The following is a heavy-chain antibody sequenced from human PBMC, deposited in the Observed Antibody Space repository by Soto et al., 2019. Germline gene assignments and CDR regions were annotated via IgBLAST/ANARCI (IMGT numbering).Heavy chain of an antibody. CDR2: IHGDGAGT. D-gene: IGHD6-13*01. Sequence: PGGSLRLSCAASGFTFRNYAMNWVRQAPGKGLEWVSFIHGDGAGTYYADSVKGRFTVSRDNSKNTLYLQMNSLRAEDTAVYYCARDLEIAAAGTLYYYYYGMDVWGQGTTVTVSS. J-gene: IGHJ6*02. CDR1: GFTFRNYA. CDR3: ARDLEIAAAGTLYYYYYGMDV. V-gene: IGHV3-23*01.